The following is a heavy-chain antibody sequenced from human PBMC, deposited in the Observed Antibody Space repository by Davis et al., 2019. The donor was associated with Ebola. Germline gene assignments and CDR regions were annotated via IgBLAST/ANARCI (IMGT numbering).Heavy chain of an antibody. CDR2: ISAYNGNT. CDR3: ARGIDSYGATFDY. CDR1: GYTFTSYY. D-gene: IGHD5-18*01. J-gene: IGHJ4*02. Sequence: AASVKVSCKASGYTFTSYYMHWVRQAPGQGLEWMGWISAYNGNTNYAQKLQGRVTMTTDTSTSTAYMELRSLRSDDTAVYYCARGIDSYGATFDYWGQGTLVTVSS. V-gene: IGHV1-18*04.